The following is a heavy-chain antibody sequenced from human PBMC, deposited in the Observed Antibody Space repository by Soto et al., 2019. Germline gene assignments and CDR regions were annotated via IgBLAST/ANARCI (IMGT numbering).Heavy chain of an antibody. CDR3: SRYLDF. J-gene: IGHJ4*02. V-gene: IGHV3-7*01. CDR1: GFTFSTSW. Sequence: GGSLRLSCAASGFTFSTSWMDWVRQTPGKGLEWVANINPDGSAKNYVDSVKGRFTISRDNAKNSLFLQMSSLTAEDSGLYFCSRYLDFWGQGTLVTVSS. CDR2: INPDGSAK.